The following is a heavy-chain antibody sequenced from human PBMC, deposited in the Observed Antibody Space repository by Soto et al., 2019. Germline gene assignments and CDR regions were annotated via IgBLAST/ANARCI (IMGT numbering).Heavy chain of an antibody. CDR1: GYTFTGYF. CDR2: INPNSGAT. Sequence: GASVKVSCKAFGYTFTGYFMHCVRQAPGQGLEWLGWINPNSGATKYAQKFQGRVTLTRDTSINTAYMEMSMLRSDDTAVYYCARGGGKLLAFLPWGQGTMFTVSS. V-gene: IGHV1-2*02. D-gene: IGHD3-10*01. CDR3: ARGGGKLLAFLP. J-gene: IGHJ5*02.